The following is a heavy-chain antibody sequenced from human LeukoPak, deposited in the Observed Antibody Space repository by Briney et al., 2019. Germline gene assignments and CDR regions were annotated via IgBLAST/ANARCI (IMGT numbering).Heavy chain of an antibody. J-gene: IGHJ4*02. Sequence: SETLSLTCTVSGGSMSTYYWSWIRQPPGKGPEWIGYIYYSGSTNYNSSLKSRVSMSVDASKNQFSLKVNSVTATDAAVYYCARLGRGGDWFDYWGQGTLVTVSS. CDR2: IYYSGST. CDR3: ARLGRGGDWFDY. V-gene: IGHV4-59*01. D-gene: IGHD2-21*02. CDR1: GGSMSTYY.